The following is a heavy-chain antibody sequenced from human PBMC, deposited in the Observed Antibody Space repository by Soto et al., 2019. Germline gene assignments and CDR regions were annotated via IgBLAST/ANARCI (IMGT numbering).Heavy chain of an antibody. D-gene: IGHD6-13*01. CDR2: IYYSGST. CDR3: ARPKTIGAAAGKGWFDP. J-gene: IGHJ5*02. Sequence: SETLSLTCTFSGCTISSSSYYWGWIRQPPGKGLEWIGSIYYSGSTYYNPSLKSRVTISVDTSKNQFSLKLSSVTAADTAVYYCARPKTIGAAAGKGWFDPWGQGTLVTVSS. V-gene: IGHV4-39*01. CDR1: GCTISSSSYY.